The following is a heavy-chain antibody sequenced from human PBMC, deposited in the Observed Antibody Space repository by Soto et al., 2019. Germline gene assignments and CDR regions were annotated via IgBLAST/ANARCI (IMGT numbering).Heavy chain of an antibody. D-gene: IGHD3-22*01. CDR1: GFTFSHFW. CDR2: INSDGNST. Sequence: GGSLRLSCASSGFTFSHFWMHWVRQVPGKGPVCVSRINSDGNSTSYADSVKGRFTISRDNAKNTLYLQMNSLRAEDTAVYYCARDQLYYNDISGRPLNAFDVWGQGTVVTVSS. CDR3: ARDQLYYNDISGRPLNAFDV. J-gene: IGHJ3*01. V-gene: IGHV3-74*01.